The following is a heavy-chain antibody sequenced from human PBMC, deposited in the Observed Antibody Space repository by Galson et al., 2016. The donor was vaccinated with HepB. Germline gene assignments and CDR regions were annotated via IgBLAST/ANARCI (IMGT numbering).Heavy chain of an antibody. V-gene: IGHV5-51*01. CDR2: IHPADSDT. J-gene: IGHJ3*01. CDR3: ARPVLEGYKQYVDF. Sequence: QSGAEVKKPGESLKISCKGFGYTFATYWIGWVRQMPGKGLEWMGIIHPADSDTRYSPSFQGQVTISVDRSISTVYLQWSSLKASDTAIYYCARPVLEGYKQYVDFWGQGTMVTVSS. CDR1: GYTFATYW. D-gene: IGHD4-17*01.